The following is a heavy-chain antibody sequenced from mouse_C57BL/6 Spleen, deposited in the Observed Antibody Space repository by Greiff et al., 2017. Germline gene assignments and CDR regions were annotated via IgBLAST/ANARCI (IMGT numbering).Heavy chain of an antibody. CDR1: GYTFTSYW. D-gene: IGHD2-3*01. CDR3: SRRCGYYEGWYFDV. V-gene: IGHV1-59*01. CDR2: IDPSDSYT. J-gene: IGHJ1*03. Sequence: VQLQQPGAELVRPGTSVKLSCKASGYTFTSYWMHWVKQRPGQGLEWIGVIDPSDSYTNYNQKFKGKATLTVDTASSTSYMQLSGLTSEDSAVYYCSRRCGYYEGWYFDVWCTGTTVTVSS.